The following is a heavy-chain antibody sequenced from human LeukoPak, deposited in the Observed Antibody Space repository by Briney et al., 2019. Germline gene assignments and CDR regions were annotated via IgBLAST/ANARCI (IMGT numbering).Heavy chain of an antibody. J-gene: IGHJ5*02. CDR1: GFTFEDYG. CDR2: INWNGGST. V-gene: IGHV3-20*04. Sequence: PGGSLRLSXAASGFTFEDYGMSWVRQAPGKGLEWVSGINWNGGSTGYADSVKGRFTISRDNAKNSLYLQMNSLRAEDTALYYCARIGATMVRGVKVDWFDPWGQGTLVTVSS. CDR3: ARIGATMVRGVKVDWFDP. D-gene: IGHD3-10*01.